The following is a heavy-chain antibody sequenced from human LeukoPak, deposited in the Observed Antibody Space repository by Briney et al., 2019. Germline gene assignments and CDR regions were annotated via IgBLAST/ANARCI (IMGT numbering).Heavy chain of an antibody. D-gene: IGHD3-9*01. V-gene: IGHV4-4*02. CDR2: IYHRGNT. J-gene: IGHJ4*02. Sequence: SETLSLTCAVSGGSISSSNWWNWVRQTPGKGLEWIGEIYHRGNTHYNPSLKSRVTMSVDTSTNQFSLKLSTVTAADTAVYYCARSGVRYFDLDYWGQGTLVTVSS. CDR3: ARSGVRYFDLDY. CDR1: GGSISSSNW.